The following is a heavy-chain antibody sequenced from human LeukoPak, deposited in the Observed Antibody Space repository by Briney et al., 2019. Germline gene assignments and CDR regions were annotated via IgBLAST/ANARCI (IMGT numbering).Heavy chain of an antibody. CDR1: GYTFTGYY. CDR3: ARTDRKGLWFGELLGYMDV. Sequence: ASVKVSCKASGYTFTGYYMHWVRQAPGQGLEWMGWINPNSGGTNYAQKFQGRVTMTRDTSISTAYMGLSRLRSDDTAVYYCARTDRKGLWFGELLGYMDVWGKGTTVTIPS. J-gene: IGHJ6*03. V-gene: IGHV1-2*02. CDR2: INPNSGGT. D-gene: IGHD3-10*01.